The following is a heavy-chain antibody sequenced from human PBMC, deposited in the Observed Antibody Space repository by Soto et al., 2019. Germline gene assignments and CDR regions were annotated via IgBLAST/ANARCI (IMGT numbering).Heavy chain of an antibody. D-gene: IGHD1-1*01. J-gene: IGHJ6*02. CDR1: GGTFSSYA. Sequence: QVQLVQSGAEVKKPGSSVKVSCKASGGTFSSYAISWVRQAPGQGLEWMGGIIPIFGTANYAQKFQGRVNITADASTSIAYMELSSLRSEDTAVYYCARGNLRLERRLWDYYYGMDVWGQGTTVTVSS. V-gene: IGHV1-69*01. CDR2: IIPIFGTA. CDR3: ARGNLRLERRLWDYYYGMDV.